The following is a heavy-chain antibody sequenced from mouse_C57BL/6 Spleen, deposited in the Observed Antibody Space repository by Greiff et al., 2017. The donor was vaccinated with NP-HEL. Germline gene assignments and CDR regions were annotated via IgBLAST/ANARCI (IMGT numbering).Heavy chain of an antibody. V-gene: IGHV1-50*01. CDR3: ARGITTVLDY. CDR1: GYTFTSYW. D-gene: IGHD1-1*01. J-gene: IGHJ2*01. CDR2: IDPSDSYT. Sequence: QVQLQQPGAELVKPGASVKLSCKASGYTFTSYWMQWVKQRPGQGLEWIGEIDPSDSYTNYNQKFKGKATLTVDTSSSTAYMQLSSLTSEDSAVYYCARGITTVLDYWGQGTTLTVSS.